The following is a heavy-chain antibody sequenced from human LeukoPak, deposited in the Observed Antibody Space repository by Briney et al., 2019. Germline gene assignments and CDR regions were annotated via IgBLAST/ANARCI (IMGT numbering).Heavy chain of an antibody. Sequence: SETLSLTCTVSGGSISSHYWSWIRQPPGKGLEWIGYIYYSGSTNYNPSLKSRVTISVDTSKNQFSLKLSSVTAADTAVYYCARDRSGSGWLPHYWGLGTLVTVSS. D-gene: IGHD6-19*01. J-gene: IGHJ4*02. CDR2: IYYSGST. CDR1: GGSISSHY. CDR3: ARDRSGSGWLPHY. V-gene: IGHV4-59*11.